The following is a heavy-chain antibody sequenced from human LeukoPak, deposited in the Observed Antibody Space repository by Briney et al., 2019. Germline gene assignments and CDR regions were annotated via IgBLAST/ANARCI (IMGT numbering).Heavy chain of an antibody. D-gene: IGHD3-10*01. CDR2: ISASGGST. CDR1: VFTFSSDA. V-gene: IGHV3-23*01. CDR3: EKNYGSGSSVKYYYYMDV. J-gene: IGHJ6*03. Sequence: GGSLRLSCAPSVFTFSSDAMSCVRQAPKKGLGWVSVISASGGSTYYADSVKGRVTISRDNFKNTLYLQMNSLGVEDTAVYYCEKNYGSGSSVKYYYYMDVWGKGTTVTVSS.